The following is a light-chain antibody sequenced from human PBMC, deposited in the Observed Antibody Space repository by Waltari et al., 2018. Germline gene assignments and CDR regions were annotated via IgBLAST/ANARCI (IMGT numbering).Light chain of an antibody. CDR2: GAS. CDR1: KSVDSN. Sequence: EIVMTQSPATPSVSPGERATLSCRASKSVDSNLAGYQQKPGQPHRPLLYGASTRATGVPARFSGSGSGTEFTLTFSSLQSADFAVYYCQQYYNWPYTFGQGTKLEIK. J-gene: IGKJ2*01. CDR3: QQYYNWPYT. V-gene: IGKV3-15*01.